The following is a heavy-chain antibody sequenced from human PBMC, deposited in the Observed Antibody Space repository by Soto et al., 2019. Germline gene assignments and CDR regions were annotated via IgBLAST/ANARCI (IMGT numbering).Heavy chain of an antibody. CDR3: VRDHLRVGIDY. CDR1: GFTFSSYA. Sequence: LRLSCAASGFTFSSYAMNWVRQAPGKGLEWVSVISGSDGSTYYADSVKGRFTISRDNSKNTLNLQMNSLRAEDTAVYYCVRDHLRVGIDYWGPGTLVTLSS. J-gene: IGHJ4*02. CDR2: ISGSDGST. D-gene: IGHD1-26*01. V-gene: IGHV3-23*01.